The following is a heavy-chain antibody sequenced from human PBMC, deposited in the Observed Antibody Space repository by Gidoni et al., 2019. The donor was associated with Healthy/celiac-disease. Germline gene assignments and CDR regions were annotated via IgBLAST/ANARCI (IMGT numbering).Heavy chain of an antibody. CDR1: GYSFTSYW. V-gene: IGHV5-51*01. CDR3: ARRGGSSGWSTPGWVWFDP. Sequence: EVQLVQSGAEVKKPGESLKISCKGSGYSFTSYWIGWVRQMPGKGLEWMGIIYPGDSDTRYSPSFQGQVTISADKSISTAYLQWSSLKASDTAMYYCARRGGSSGWSTPGWVWFDPWGQGTLVTVSS. D-gene: IGHD6-19*01. J-gene: IGHJ5*02. CDR2: IYPGDSDT.